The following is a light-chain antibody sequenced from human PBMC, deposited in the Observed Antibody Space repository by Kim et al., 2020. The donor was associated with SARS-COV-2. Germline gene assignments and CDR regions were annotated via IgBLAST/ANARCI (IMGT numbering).Light chain of an antibody. J-gene: IGKJ2*01. CDR3: QQYDSYPYT. CDR2: RAS. V-gene: IGKV1-5*03. Sequence: SASGGDRVTITCRASQYINSWLAWYQQEPGKAPKLLIHRASSLESGVPSRFSGSGSGTEFTLTISSLQPDDFTTYYCQQYDSYPYTFGQGTKLEI. CDR1: QYINSW.